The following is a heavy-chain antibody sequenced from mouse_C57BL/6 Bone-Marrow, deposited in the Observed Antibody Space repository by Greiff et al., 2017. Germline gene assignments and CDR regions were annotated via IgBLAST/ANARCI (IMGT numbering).Heavy chain of an antibody. CDR3: ARDRDYYSFAY. Sequence: EVQGVESGGGLVKPGGSLKLSCAASGFTFSSYAMSWVRQTPEKRLEWVATISDGGSYTYYPDNVKGRFTISRDNAKNNLYLQMSHLKSEDTAMYYCARDRDYYSFAYWGQGTLVTVSA. CDR1: GFTFSSYA. CDR2: ISDGGSYT. J-gene: IGHJ3*01. V-gene: IGHV5-4*01. D-gene: IGHD1-1*01.